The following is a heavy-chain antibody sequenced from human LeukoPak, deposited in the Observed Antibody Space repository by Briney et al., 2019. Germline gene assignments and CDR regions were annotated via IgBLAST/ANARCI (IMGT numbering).Heavy chain of an antibody. D-gene: IGHD3-10*01. J-gene: IGHJ4*02. CDR1: GFTFINYW. CDR2: INSDGSST. Sequence: PGGSLRLSCAASGFTFINYWMHWVRQAPGKGLVWVSRINSDGSSTSYADSVKGRFTISRDNTKNTLDLQMNSLRAEDTAVYYCARGSTGSGRIDYWGQGTLVTVSS. CDR3: ARGSTGSGRIDY. V-gene: IGHV3-74*01.